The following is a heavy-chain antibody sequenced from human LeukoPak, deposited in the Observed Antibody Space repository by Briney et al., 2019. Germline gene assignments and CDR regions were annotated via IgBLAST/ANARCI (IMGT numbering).Heavy chain of an antibody. Sequence: ASVKVSCKASGYTFTSYDINWVRQAPGQGLEWMGWIKPSNGDTNYAHNFQGRVTMTRDTSISTAYMELSSLRSDDTAVYYCASPPLSSAMYYAHWGQGTLVTVSS. CDR2: IKPSNGDT. CDR3: ASPPLSSAMYYAH. J-gene: IGHJ4*02. V-gene: IGHV1-2*02. D-gene: IGHD1-26*01. CDR1: GYTFTSYD.